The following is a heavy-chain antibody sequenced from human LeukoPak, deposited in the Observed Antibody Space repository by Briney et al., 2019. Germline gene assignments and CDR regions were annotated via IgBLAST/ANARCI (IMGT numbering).Heavy chain of an antibody. V-gene: IGHV3-48*04. D-gene: IGHD5-24*01. J-gene: IGHJ4*02. CDR1: GFTFSSYS. Sequence: TGGSLRLSCAASGFTFSSYSMNWVRQAPGKGLEWVSYISSSSSTIYYADSVKGRFTISRDNAKNSLYLQMNSLRAEDTAVYYCARDRRRWLHGTYFDYWGQGTLVTVSS. CDR3: ARDRRRWLHGTYFDY. CDR2: ISSSSSTI.